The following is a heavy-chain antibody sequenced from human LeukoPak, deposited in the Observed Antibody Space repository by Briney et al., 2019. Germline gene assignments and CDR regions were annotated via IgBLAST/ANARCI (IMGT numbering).Heavy chain of an antibody. CDR3: ARTPTTLWFGTYYYYGMDV. V-gene: IGHV3-7*01. CDR2: IKQDGSEK. Sequence: GGSLRLSCAASGSTFSSYWMSWVLQAPGKGLEWVANIKQDGSEKYYVDSVKGRFTISRDNAKNSLYLQMNSLRAEDTAVYYCARTPTTLWFGTYYYYGMDVWGQGTTVTVSS. CDR1: GSTFSSYW. J-gene: IGHJ6*02. D-gene: IGHD3-10*01.